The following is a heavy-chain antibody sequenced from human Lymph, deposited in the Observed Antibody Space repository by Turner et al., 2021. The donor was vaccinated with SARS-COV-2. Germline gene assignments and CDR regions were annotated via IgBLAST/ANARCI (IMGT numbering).Heavy chain of an antibody. J-gene: IGHJ6*02. CDR2: ISWNSGSI. CDR1: GFTFDEYA. CDR3: AKGRRFGMDV. Sequence: EVQLVESGGGLVQTGRSLSISCAASGFTFDEYAMHWVRQAPGKGLEWVSGISWNSGSIGYADSVKGRFTISRDNAKNSLYLQMNSLRAEDTALYYCAKGRRFGMDVWGQGTTVTVSS. V-gene: IGHV3-9*01.